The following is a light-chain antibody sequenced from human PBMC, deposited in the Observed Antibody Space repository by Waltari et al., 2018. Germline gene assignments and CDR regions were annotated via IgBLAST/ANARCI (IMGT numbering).Light chain of an antibody. V-gene: IGKV4-1*01. CDR2: WAS. J-gene: IGKJ2*01. CDR3: QKYYSPLYT. Sequence: DFVMTQSPASLSVSLGERTTINCRSSQSVLYSSNNKNYLAWFQHKPGNPPKLLIYWASVRQAGFPDRFSGSGSERDFSLTNNSVKAEDVAVDYCQKYYSPLYTFGQGTKLEIK. CDR1: QSVLYSSNNKNY.